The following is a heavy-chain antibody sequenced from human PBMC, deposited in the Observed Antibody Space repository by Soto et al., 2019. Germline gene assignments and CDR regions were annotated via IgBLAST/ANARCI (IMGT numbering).Heavy chain of an antibody. V-gene: IGHV5-51*01. D-gene: IGHD2-2*01. CDR2: IYPGDSDT. J-gene: IGHJ4*02. CDR3: ARQRYCSSTSCYAIHY. Sequence: GESLKISCKGSGYSFTSYWIGWVRQMPGKGLEWMGIIYPGDSDTRYSPSFQGQVTISADKSISTAYLQWSSLKASDTAMYYCARQRYCSSTSCYAIHYWGQGTLVTVSS. CDR1: GYSFTSYW.